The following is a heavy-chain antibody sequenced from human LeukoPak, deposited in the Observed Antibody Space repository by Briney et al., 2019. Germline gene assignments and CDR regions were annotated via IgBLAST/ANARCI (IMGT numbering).Heavy chain of an antibody. Sequence: GGSLRLSCTASGFTFSDYYMDWVRQAPGKGLEWVGRTRNKANSYSTEYAASVKGRFTISRDDSKNSLYLQMNSLKTEDTAVYYCARYPDYWGQGTLVTVSS. J-gene: IGHJ4*02. CDR2: TRNKANSYST. CDR1: GFTFSDYY. CDR3: ARYPDY. D-gene: IGHD2-2*01. V-gene: IGHV3-72*01.